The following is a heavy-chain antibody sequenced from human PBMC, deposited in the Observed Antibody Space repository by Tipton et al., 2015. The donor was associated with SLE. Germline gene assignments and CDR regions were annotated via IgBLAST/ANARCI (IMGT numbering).Heavy chain of an antibody. CDR1: GFTFSSYA. V-gene: IGHV3-30-3*01. CDR2: VSSGGSNK. Sequence: SLRLSCAASGFTFSSYAMHWVRQAPGKGLEWVAVVSSGGSNKYYADSVKGRFTISRDNSKNTLYLQMNSLRPEDTAVYYCVRDRWELLMGAFDIWGQGTMVTVSS. D-gene: IGHD1-26*01. CDR3: VRDRWELLMGAFDI. J-gene: IGHJ3*02.